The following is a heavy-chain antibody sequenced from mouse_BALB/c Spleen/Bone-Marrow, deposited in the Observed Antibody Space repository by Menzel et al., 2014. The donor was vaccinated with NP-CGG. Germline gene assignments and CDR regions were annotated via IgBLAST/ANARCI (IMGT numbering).Heavy chain of an antibody. Sequence: VKLVESGPGLVAPSQSLSITCTVSGFSLTSYGVHWVRQPPGKGLEWLGVIWAGGSTNYNSALMSRLSISKDNSKSXVFLKMNSLQADDTAMYYCARDRGDYVFAYWGQGTLVTVSA. CDR1: GFSLTSYG. J-gene: IGHJ3*01. D-gene: IGHD2-4*01. CDR3: ARDRGDYVFAY. V-gene: IGHV2-9*02. CDR2: IWAGGST.